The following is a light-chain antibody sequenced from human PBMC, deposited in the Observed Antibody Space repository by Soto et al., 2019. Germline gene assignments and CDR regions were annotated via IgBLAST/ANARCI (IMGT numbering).Light chain of an antibody. CDR1: SSDVGGYNY. CDR3: TSYTSTSTPV. V-gene: IGLV2-14*01. J-gene: IGLJ2*01. Sequence: QSALTQPASVSGSPGQSITISCTGTSSDVGGYNYVSWYQQHPGKAPKLMIFEVSYRPSGVSNRFSGSKSGNTASLTISGLQAEDEADYYCTSYTSTSTPVFGGGTKLTVL. CDR2: EVS.